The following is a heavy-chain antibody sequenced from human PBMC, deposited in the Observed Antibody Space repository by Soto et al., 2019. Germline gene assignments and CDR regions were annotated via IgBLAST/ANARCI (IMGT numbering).Heavy chain of an antibody. J-gene: IGHJ4*02. CDR1: GFNFSDYY. Sequence: GGSLRLSCSGFGFNFSDYYMDWIRQSPVKGLEWVSSILSLESHKYYAASVMGRFSVSRDNAKRSLFLQMNNLRAEDTGIYFCATGLKDTSNRPSFDSWGPGTPVTVSS. CDR3: ATGLKDTSNRPSFDS. V-gene: IGHV3-11*01. CDR2: ILSLESHK. D-gene: IGHD2-8*01.